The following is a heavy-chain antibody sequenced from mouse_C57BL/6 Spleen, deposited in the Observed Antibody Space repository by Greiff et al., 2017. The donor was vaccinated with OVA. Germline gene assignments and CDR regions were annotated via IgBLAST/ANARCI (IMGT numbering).Heavy chain of an antibody. CDR1: GYTFTSYW. Sequence: QVQLKQPGAELVKPGASVKMSCKASGYTFTSYWITWVKQRPGPGLEWIGDIYPGSGSTNYNEKFKSKATLTVDTSSSTAYMQLSSLTSEDSAVYYWASIITTVVATGHWYFDVWGTGTTVTVSS. CDR3: ASIITTVVATGHWYFDV. J-gene: IGHJ1*03. CDR2: IYPGSGST. V-gene: IGHV1-55*01. D-gene: IGHD1-1*01.